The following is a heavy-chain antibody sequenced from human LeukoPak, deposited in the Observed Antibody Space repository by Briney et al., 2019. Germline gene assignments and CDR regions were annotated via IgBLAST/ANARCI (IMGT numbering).Heavy chain of an antibody. CDR3: ARETGYYFDN. J-gene: IGHJ4*02. Sequence: ASLKVSRKASGYTFTDYYLHWVRQAPGQGLEWMGWINPNSGVTNYAQNFQGRVTMARDTSINTAYLELSSLTSDDTAVYYCARETGYYFDNWGQGTLVTVSS. D-gene: IGHD3-9*01. V-gene: IGHV1-2*02. CDR2: INPNSGVT. CDR1: GYTFTDYY.